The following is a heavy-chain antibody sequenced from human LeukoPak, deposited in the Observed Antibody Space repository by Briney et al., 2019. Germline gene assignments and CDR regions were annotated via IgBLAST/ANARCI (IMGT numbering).Heavy chain of an antibody. J-gene: IGHJ4*02. D-gene: IGHD3-10*01. CDR2: IYYSGST. V-gene: IGHV4-31*03. CDR1: GGSISSGGYS. CDR3: ARGRGFGELLDDY. Sequence: SETLSLTCTVSGGSISSGGYSWSWIRQHPGKGLEWIGYIYYSGSTYYNPSLKSRVTISVDTSKNQFSLKLSSVTAADTAVYYCARGRGFGELLDDYWGQGTLVTVSS.